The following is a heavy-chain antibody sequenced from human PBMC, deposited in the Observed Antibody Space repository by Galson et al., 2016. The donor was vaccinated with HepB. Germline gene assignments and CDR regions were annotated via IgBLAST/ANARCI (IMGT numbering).Heavy chain of an antibody. J-gene: IGHJ5*02. D-gene: IGHD3-3*01. CDR3: ARVGYDFWSGYPNWFDP. V-gene: IGHV4-59*01. CDR1: GGSISSYY. CDR2: IYYSGST. Sequence: SETLSLTCTVSGGSISSYYWSWIRQPPGKGLEWIGYIYYSGSTNYNPSLKSRVTISVDTSKNQFSLKLSSVTAADTAVYYCARVGYDFWSGYPNWFDPWGQGTLVTVSS.